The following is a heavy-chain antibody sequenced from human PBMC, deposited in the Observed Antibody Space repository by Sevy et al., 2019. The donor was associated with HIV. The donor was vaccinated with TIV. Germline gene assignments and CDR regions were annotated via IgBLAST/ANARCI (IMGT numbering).Heavy chain of an antibody. Sequence: GGSLRLSCAASGFTFSSYSMNWVRQAPGKGLEWVSCISSSSSYIYYADSVKGRFTISRDNAKNSLYLQMNSLRAEDTAVYYCARIGYCSSTSCYYYYGMDVWGQGTTVTVSS. D-gene: IGHD2-2*01. CDR3: ARIGYCSSTSCYYYYGMDV. J-gene: IGHJ6*02. CDR2: ISSSSSYI. CDR1: GFTFSSYS. V-gene: IGHV3-21*01.